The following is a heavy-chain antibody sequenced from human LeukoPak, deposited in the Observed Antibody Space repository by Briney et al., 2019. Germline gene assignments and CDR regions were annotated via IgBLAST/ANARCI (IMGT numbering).Heavy chain of an antibody. Sequence: GGSLRLSCAASGVTVSNNFMLWVRQAPGQGLEWVSLIYSGGDTHYADSVKGRFTISRDNSKNTLYLQMNNLRAADTAVYYCARDPPAVAINTYGWGQGTLVTVSS. V-gene: IGHV3-66*01. CDR2: IYSGGDT. D-gene: IGHD5-24*01. CDR3: ARDPPAVAINTYG. CDR1: GVTVSNNF. J-gene: IGHJ4*02.